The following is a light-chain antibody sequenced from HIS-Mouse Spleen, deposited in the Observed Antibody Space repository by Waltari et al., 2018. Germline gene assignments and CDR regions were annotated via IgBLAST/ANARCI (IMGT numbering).Light chain of an antibody. J-gene: IGLJ2*01. V-gene: IGLV2-11*01. CDR1: SSDVGCYTY. CDR3: CSYAGSYTLV. CDR2: DVS. Sequence: QSALTQPRSVSGSPGQSVTISCTGTSSDVGCYTYVSWYQQHPGKAPKLMIYDVSKRPSGVPDRFSGSKSGNTASLTISGLQAEDEADYYCCSYAGSYTLVFGGGTKLTVL.